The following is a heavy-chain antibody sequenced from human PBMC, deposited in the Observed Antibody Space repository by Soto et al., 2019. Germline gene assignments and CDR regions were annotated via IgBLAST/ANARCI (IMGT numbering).Heavy chain of an antibody. Sequence: ASVKVSCKASGYTFTSYAMHWLRQAPGQRLEWMGWINAGNGNTKYSQKFQGRVTITRDTSASTAYMELSSLRSEDTAVYYCARDGTYYDFWSGYSIGNFDYWGQGTLVTVSS. CDR3: ARDGTYYDFWSGYSIGNFDY. V-gene: IGHV1-3*01. D-gene: IGHD3-3*01. CDR2: INAGNGNT. CDR1: GYTFTSYA. J-gene: IGHJ4*02.